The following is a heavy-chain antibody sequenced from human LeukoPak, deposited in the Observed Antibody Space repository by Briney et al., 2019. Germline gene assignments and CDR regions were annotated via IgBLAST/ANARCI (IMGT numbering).Heavy chain of an antibody. D-gene: IGHD6-13*01. J-gene: IGHJ6*03. CDR1: GGSISSYY. V-gene: IGHV4-59*01. CDR3: ARGGMAAAGVYYYMDV. CDR2: IYYSGST. Sequence: SETLSLTCTVSGGSISSYYWSWIRQPPGKGLEWIGYIYYSGSTNYNPSLKSRVTISVDTSKYQFSLKLSSVTAADTAVYYCARGGMAAAGVYYYMDVWGKGTTVTVSS.